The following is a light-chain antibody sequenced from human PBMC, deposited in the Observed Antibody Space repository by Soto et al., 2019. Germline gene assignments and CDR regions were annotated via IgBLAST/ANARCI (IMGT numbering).Light chain of an antibody. V-gene: IGKV4-1*01. CDR3: QQYYSSVT. J-gene: IGKJ2*01. Sequence: DIVMTQSPDSLSMSLGERATINCKSSQTVFHTSYNKDFLAWYQQKAGQPPKLLFYWASTRESGVPARFSGGGSGTDFSLTISSLQPEDVAVYYCQQYYSSVTFGQGTKLEIK. CDR1: QTVFHTSYNKDF. CDR2: WAS.